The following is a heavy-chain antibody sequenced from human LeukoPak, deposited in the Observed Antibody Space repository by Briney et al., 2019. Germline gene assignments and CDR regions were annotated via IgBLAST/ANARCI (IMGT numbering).Heavy chain of an antibody. CDR3: VNRGGLLLYFIY. J-gene: IGHJ4*02. CDR1: GFTFSSYA. D-gene: IGHD3-22*01. V-gene: IGHV3-64D*06. CDR2: ISSNGGST. Sequence: PGGSLRLSCSASGFTFSSYAMYWVRQAPGKELEYVSGISSNGGSTYYADSVKGRFTISRDNSKNTLYLQMSSLRAEDTAVYYCVNRGGLLLYFIYWGQGTLVTVSS.